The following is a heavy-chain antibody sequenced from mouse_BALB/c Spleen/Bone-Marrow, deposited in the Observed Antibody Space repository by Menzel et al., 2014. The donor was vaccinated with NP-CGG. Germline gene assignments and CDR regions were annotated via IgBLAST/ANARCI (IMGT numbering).Heavy chain of an antibody. Sequence: VQLQQSGADLARPGASVKMSCKASGYSFTNYMIHWVKQRPGQGLEWIGYINPSSGYTNYNQKFKDKATLTVDKSSSTAYMQLSSATSEDSAVYYCTRRDRYDYYAMDYWGQGTSVTVSS. CDR2: INPSSGYT. CDR1: GYSFTNYM. V-gene: IGHV1-4*01. J-gene: IGHJ4*01. CDR3: TRRDRYDYYAMDY. D-gene: IGHD2-14*01.